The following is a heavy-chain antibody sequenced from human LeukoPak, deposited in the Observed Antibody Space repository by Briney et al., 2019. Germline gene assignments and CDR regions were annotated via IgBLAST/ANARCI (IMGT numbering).Heavy chain of an antibody. CDR2: IIPILGTA. CDR1: VRTFSSYA. Sequence: SSVKVSCKDAVRTFSSYAISWVRQAPGQWLEWMGGIIPILGTANYAQKVQGRATISTDESTSTAYMELSSLRSEDTAVYYCASYIVVGGWFDPWGQGTLVTLSS. J-gene: IGHJ5*02. D-gene: IGHD2-15*01. V-gene: IGHV1-69*05. CDR3: ASYIVVGGWFDP.